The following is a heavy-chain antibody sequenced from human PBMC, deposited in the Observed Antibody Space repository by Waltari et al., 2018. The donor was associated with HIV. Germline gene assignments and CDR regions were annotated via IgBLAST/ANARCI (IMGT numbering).Heavy chain of an antibody. D-gene: IGHD3-10*01. V-gene: IGHV4-39*01. CDR3: TRIKGTIYSSYFGMDV. Sequence: QLQLQESGPGLVKPSETLSLTCTVSGGSMSSRSNDYWGWIRQPPGKGLEWIGSISYSENTSYNPSLKGRVTLSIDTSENQFSLRLNSVTATDTAVYYCTRIKGTIYSSYFGMDVWGQGTTVIVSS. CDR1: GGSMSSRSNDY. CDR2: ISYSENT. J-gene: IGHJ6*02.